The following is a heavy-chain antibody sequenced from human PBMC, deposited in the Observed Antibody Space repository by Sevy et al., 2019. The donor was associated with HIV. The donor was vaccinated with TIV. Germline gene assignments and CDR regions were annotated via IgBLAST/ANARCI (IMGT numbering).Heavy chain of an antibody. V-gene: IGHV3-53*01. J-gene: IGHJ4*02. CDR1: GFTISSNY. CDR3: ARGEQWLSFNY. CDR2: IYGNHST. Sequence: GGSLRLSCAASGFTISSNYLSWVRQVPGNGLEWVSVIYGNHSTYYADFVKGRFTISRDNSKNTLYLQMNSLRAEDTAIYYCARGEQWLSFNYLGQGTMVTVSS. D-gene: IGHD6-19*01.